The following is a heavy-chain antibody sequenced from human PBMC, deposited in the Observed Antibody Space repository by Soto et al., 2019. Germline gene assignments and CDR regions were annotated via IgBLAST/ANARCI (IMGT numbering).Heavy chain of an antibody. Sequence: QVQLVQSGAEVKKPGASVKVSCKASGYTFTSYGISWVRQAPGQGLEWMGWISAYNGNTNYAQKLQGRVTMTTDTSTSPAYMELRSLRSDDTAVYYCARDTGLDYYYYYGMDVWGQGTTVTVSS. J-gene: IGHJ6*02. D-gene: IGHD2-8*02. V-gene: IGHV1-18*01. CDR3: ARDTGLDYYYYYGMDV. CDR1: GYTFTSYG. CDR2: ISAYNGNT.